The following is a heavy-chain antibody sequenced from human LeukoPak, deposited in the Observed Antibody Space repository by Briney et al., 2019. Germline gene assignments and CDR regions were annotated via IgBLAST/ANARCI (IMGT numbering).Heavy chain of an antibody. V-gene: IGHV3-7*01. J-gene: IGHJ4*02. CDR2: IKEDGSQK. D-gene: IGHD2-15*01. CDR3: LRQHVVPH. Sequence: PGGSLRLSCLASGFTFSNYWMSWVRQAPGKGLEWVANIKEDGSQKAYVDSVKRRFTISRDNAKNSGYLQMNSLRVEDTAVYYCLRQHVVPHWGPGTRVTVSS. CDR1: GFTFSNYW.